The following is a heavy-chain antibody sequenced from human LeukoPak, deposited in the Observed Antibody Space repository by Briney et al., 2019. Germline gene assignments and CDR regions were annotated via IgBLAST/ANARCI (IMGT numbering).Heavy chain of an antibody. V-gene: IGHV3-30*18. Sequence: GRYLRLSCAASGFTFSSYGMHWVRQAPGKGLEWVAVISYDGSNKYYADSVKGRFTISRDNSKNTLYLQMNSLRAEDTAVYYCAKDPAYWGQGTLVTVSS. CDR1: GFTFSSYG. J-gene: IGHJ4*02. CDR2: ISYDGSNK. CDR3: AKDPAY.